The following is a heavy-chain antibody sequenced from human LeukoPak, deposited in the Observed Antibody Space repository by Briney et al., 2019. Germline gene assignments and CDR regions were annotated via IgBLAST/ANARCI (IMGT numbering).Heavy chain of an antibody. CDR2: ISAYNGNT. J-gene: IGHJ6*03. Sequence: ASVKVSCKASGYTLTSYGISWVRQAPGQGLEWMGWISAYNGNTNYAQKLQGRVTMTTDTSTSAAYMELRSLRSDDTAVYYCAREDFAYYYYMDVWGKGTTVTVSS. V-gene: IGHV1-18*01. D-gene: IGHD3-3*01. CDR1: GYTLTSYG. CDR3: AREDFAYYYYMDV.